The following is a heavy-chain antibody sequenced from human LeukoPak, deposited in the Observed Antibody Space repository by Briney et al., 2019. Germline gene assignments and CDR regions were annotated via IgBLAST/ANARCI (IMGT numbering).Heavy chain of an antibody. CDR1: GGSISSYY. CDR2: IYYSGST. Sequence: SETLCLTCTVSGGSISSYYWSWIRQPPGKGLEWIGYIYYSGSTNYNPSLKSRVTISVDTSKNQFSLKLSSVTAADTAVYYCARDALGSGRNDYWGQGTLVTVSS. J-gene: IGHJ4*02. D-gene: IGHD3-10*01. V-gene: IGHV4-59*01. CDR3: ARDALGSGRNDY.